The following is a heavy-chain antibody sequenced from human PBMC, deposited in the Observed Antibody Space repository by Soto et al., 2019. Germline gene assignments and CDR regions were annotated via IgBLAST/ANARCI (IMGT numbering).Heavy chain of an antibody. D-gene: IGHD2-2*01. Sequence: QVQLQESGPGLVKPSETLSLTCTVSADSISGGAFFWSWIRQPPGKGLEWIANGYYSGSSSYNPSLKSRLTISEHTTKYLYPLQLTSMTAADAAVYCCATLSCTSSTFYFPAWFHPWRQGTLVTVSA. CDR2: GYYSGSS. J-gene: IGHJ5*02. CDR1: ADSISGGAFF. CDR3: ATLSCTSSTFYFPAWFHP. V-gene: IGHV4-31*03.